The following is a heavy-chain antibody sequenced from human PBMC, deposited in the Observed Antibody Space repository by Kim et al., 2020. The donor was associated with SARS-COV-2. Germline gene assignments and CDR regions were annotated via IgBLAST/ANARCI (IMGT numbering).Heavy chain of an antibody. Sequence: GGSLRLFCAASGFTFSSYAMSWVRQAPGKGLEWVSAISGSGGSTYYADSVKGRFTISRDNSKNTLYLQMNSLRAEDTAVYNCAKDFYGSGYNWFDSWGQGTLVTVSS. D-gene: IGHD3-10*01. V-gene: IGHV3-23*01. J-gene: IGHJ5*01. CDR3: AKDFYGSGYNWFDS. CDR1: GFTFSSYA. CDR2: ISGSGGST.